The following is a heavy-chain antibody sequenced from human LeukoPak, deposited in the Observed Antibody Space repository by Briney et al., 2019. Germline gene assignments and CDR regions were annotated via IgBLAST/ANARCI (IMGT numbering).Heavy chain of an antibody. J-gene: IGHJ4*02. Sequence: ASVKVSCKASGYTCTSYDINWVRQATGQGLEWMGWMNPNSGNTGYAQKFQGRVTMTRNTSISTAYMELSSLRSEDTAVYYCARTYPGYSYGDYWGQGTLVTVSS. D-gene: IGHD5-18*01. CDR1: GYTCTSYD. V-gene: IGHV1-8*01. CDR2: MNPNSGNT. CDR3: ARTYPGYSYGDY.